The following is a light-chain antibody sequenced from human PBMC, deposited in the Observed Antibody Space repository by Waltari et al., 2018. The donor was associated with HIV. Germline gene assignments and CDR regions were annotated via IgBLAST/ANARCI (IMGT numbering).Light chain of an antibody. J-gene: IGKJ2*01. CDR2: RVS. Sequence: TQSPVSLSVSLGQPASISCTSSERLAYSDGNPYLNWFRQRPGQSPRRLIYRVSNLDPGVGDSISGSGSGMNFTLTISRVEAEDVGFYYCMQGTHWPPTFGGGTRLDIK. CDR1: ERLAYSDGNPY. V-gene: IGKV2-30*01. CDR3: MQGTHWPPT.